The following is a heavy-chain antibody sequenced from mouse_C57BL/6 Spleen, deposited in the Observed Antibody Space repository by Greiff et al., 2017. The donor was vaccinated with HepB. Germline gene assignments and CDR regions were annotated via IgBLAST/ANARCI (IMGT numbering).Heavy chain of an antibody. V-gene: IGHV7-1*01. J-gene: IGHJ1*03. CDR1: GFTFSDFY. Sequence: EVQLVESGGGLVQSGRSLRLSCATSGFTFSDFYMEWVRQAPGKGLEWIAASRNKANDYTTEYSASVKGRFIVSRDTSQSILYLQMNALRAEDTAIYYCARESLSGSSPYWYFDVWGTGTTVTVSS. CDR2: SRNKANDYTT. CDR3: ARESLSGSSPYWYFDV. D-gene: IGHD1-1*01.